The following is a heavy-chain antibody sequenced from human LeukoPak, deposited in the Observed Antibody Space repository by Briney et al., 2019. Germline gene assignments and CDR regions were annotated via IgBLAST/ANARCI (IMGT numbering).Heavy chain of an antibody. Sequence: GSLRLSCAASGFTFSSYSMNWVRQAPGKGLEWVSYIRSSSSTIYYADSVKGRFTISRDNAKNSLYLQMNSLRAEDTAVYYCARAPHSSGYYSLYYNKDVWGRGTTVTVSS. CDR1: GFTFSSYS. CDR3: ARAPHSSGYYSLYYNKDV. J-gene: IGHJ6*03. D-gene: IGHD3-22*01. V-gene: IGHV3-48*01. CDR2: IRSSSSTI.